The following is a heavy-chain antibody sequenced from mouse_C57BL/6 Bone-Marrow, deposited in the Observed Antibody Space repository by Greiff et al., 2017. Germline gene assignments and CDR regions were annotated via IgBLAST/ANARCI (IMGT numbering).Heavy chain of an antibody. D-gene: IGHD2-5*01. CDR3: APYDSNYPWLAY. CDR2: IHPNSGST. V-gene: IGHV1-64*01. Sequence: QVQLQQPGAELVKPGASVKLSCTASGYTFTSYWMSWVKQRPGQGLVWIGMIHPNSGSTNYNETFKSKATLTVDKSSSPDYMQLSSLTSEDSAVYYCAPYDSNYPWLAYWGKGTLVTVSA. J-gene: IGHJ3*01. CDR1: GYTFTSYW.